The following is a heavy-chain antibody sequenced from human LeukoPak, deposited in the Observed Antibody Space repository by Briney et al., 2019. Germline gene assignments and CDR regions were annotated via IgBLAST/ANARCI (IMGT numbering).Heavy chain of an antibody. D-gene: IGHD2-21*02. CDR1: GFTVSSNY. CDR2: INHSGST. V-gene: IGHV4-34*01. CDR3: ASQIVVVTATRVGPRYFDY. Sequence: PGGSLRLSCAASGFTVSSNYMSWVRQAPGKGLEWIGEINHSGSTNYNPSLKSRVTISVDTSKNQFSLKLSSATAADTAVYYCASQIVVVTATRVGPRYFDYWGQGTLVTVSS. J-gene: IGHJ4*02.